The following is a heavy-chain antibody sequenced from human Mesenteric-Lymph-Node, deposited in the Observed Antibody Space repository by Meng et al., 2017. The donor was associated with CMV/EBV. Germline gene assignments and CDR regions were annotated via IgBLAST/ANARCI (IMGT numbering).Heavy chain of an antibody. CDR2: IKSKADGGTT. CDR3: TMGQYGSFSD. D-gene: IGHD1-26*01. V-gene: IGHV3-15*01. J-gene: IGHJ4*02. Sequence: GGSLRLSCAASGFSFSRYGMHWVRQAPGKGLEWIGRIKSKADGGTTDYAEPVKGRFSISRDDSKNTLYLQINSLKIEDTGVYFCTMGQYGSFSDWGQGTLVTVSS. CDR1: GFSFSRYG.